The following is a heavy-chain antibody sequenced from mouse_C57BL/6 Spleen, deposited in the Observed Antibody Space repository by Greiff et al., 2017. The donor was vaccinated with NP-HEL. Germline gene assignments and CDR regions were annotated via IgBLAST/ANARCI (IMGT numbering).Heavy chain of an antibody. CDR3: AKRPVYDGSSDWYFDD. D-gene: IGHD1-1*01. Sequence: QVQLQQPGAELVMPGASVKLSCKASGYTFTSYWMHWVKQRPGQGLEWIGEIDPSDSYTNYNQKFKGKSTLTVDKSSSTAYMQLSSLTSEDSAVYYCAKRPVYDGSSDWYFDDWGTGTTVTVSS. J-gene: IGHJ1*03. V-gene: IGHV1-69*01. CDR2: IDPSDSYT. CDR1: GYTFTSYW.